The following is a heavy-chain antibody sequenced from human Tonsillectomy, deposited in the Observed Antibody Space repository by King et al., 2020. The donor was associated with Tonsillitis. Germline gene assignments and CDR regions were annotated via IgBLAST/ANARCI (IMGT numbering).Heavy chain of an antibody. CDR1: GFTFSYYG. Sequence: VQLVESGGGVVQPGRSLRLSCAASGFTFSYYGIHWVRQAPGKGLEWVAVIWYDGSNKYYADSVRGRFTISRDNSKNTLYLQMNSLRAEDTAVYYCARFGFTYYRVSYYYYMDVWGKGTTVTVSS. CDR2: IWYDGSNK. V-gene: IGHV3-33*08. J-gene: IGHJ6*03. CDR3: ARFGFTYYRVSYYYYMDV. D-gene: IGHD3-10*01.